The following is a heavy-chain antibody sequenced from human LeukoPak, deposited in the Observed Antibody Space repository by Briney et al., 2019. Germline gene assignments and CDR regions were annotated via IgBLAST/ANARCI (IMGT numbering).Heavy chain of an antibody. D-gene: IGHD3-10*01. CDR2: IYSGGST. CDR1: GFTVSSTY. V-gene: IGHV3-66*02. Sequence: GGSLRLSCAASGFTVSSTYMSWVRQAPGKGLQWVSVIYSGGSTYYADSVKGRFTISRDNSKNTLYLQMNSLRAEDTAVYYCAKDKAYYGSGSYYQDYYYYMDVWGKGTTVTISS. J-gene: IGHJ6*03. CDR3: AKDKAYYGSGSYYQDYYYYMDV.